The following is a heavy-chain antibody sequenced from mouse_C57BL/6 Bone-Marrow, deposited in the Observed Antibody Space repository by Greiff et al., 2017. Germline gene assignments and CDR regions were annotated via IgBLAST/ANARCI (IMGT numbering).Heavy chain of an antibody. Sequence: QVQLKQPGAELVMPGASVKMSCKASGYTFTSYWLHWVKQRPGQGLEWIGEIDPFDSYTTYNQKFKGKSTLTVDKYSSTAYMQLSSLTSEDSAVYYCAREELGFRRFAYWGQGTLVTVSA. CDR2: IDPFDSYT. CDR1: GYTFTSYW. CDR3: AREELGFRRFAY. J-gene: IGHJ3*01. V-gene: IGHV1-69*01.